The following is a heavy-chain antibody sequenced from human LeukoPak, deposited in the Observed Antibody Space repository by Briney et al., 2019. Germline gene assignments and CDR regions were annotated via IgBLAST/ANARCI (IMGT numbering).Heavy chain of an antibody. Sequence: SETLSLTCTVSGGSISSYYWSWIRQPPGKGLEWIVYIYYSGSTNYNPSLKSRVTISVDTSKNQFSLKLSSVTAADTAVYYCARGAITMVRGVIETSYYYYMDVWGKGTTVTISS. D-gene: IGHD3-10*01. V-gene: IGHV4-59*01. CDR2: IYYSGST. CDR3: ARGAITMVRGVIETSYYYYMDV. CDR1: GGSISSYY. J-gene: IGHJ6*03.